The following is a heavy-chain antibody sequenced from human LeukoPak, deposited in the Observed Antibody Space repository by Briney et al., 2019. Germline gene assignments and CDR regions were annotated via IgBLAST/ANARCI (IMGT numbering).Heavy chain of an antibody. D-gene: IGHD3-10*01. CDR1: GYTFTSYG. J-gene: IGHJ1*01. V-gene: IGHV1-8*02. CDR2: MNPNSGNT. CDR3: ARAGAWARSGSYYAYFQH. Sequence: ASVKVSCKASGYTFTSYGISWVRQATGQGLEWMGWMNPNSGNTGYAQKFQGRVTMTRNTSISTAYMELSSLRSEDTAVYYCARAGAWARSGSYYAYFQHWGQGTLDTVSS.